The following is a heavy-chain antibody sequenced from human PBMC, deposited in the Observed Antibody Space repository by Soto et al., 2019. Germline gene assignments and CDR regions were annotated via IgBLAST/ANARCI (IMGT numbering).Heavy chain of an antibody. D-gene: IGHD6-19*01. J-gene: IGHJ6*03. Sequence: QDQLVQSGVEVKKPGASVKVSCKASGYSFTNYGITWVRQAPGQGFEWMGWISAYNGNTNYAQKFQGRVTLTTDASTSTAYLEFRSLRSDDTAVYYCARDRGVAPPVAGNTHYYYYMDVWGKGPTLTVSS. CDR1: GYSFTNYG. CDR2: ISAYNGNT. CDR3: ARDRGVAPPVAGNTHYYYYMDV. V-gene: IGHV1-18*01.